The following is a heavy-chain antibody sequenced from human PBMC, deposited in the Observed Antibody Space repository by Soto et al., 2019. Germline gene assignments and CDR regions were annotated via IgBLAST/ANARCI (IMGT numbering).Heavy chain of an antibody. CDR1: GYSFTSYW. V-gene: IGHV5-10-1*01. CDR2: IDPSGSYT. J-gene: IGHJ6*02. D-gene: IGHD2-15*01. CDR3: ARHPATDIVVVVAATSGMDV. Sequence: GESLKISCKGSGYSFTSYWISWVRQMPGKGLEWMGRIDPSGSYTNYSPSFQGHVTISADKSISTAYLQWSSLKASDTAMYYCARHPATDIVVVVAATSGMDVWGQGTTVTVSS.